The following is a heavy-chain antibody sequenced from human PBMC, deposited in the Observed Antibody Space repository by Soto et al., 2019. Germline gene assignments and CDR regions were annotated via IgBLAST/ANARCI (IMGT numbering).Heavy chain of an antibody. CDR3: AISGGGVAGDYYYYYMDV. J-gene: IGHJ6*03. CDR1: GYTFTGYY. V-gene: IGHV1-2*04. CDR2: INPNSGGT. Sequence: GASVKVSCKASGYTFTGYYMHWVRQAPGEGLEGMGWINPNSGGTNYAQKFQGWVTMTRDTSISTAYMELSRLRSDDTAVYYFAISGGGVAGDYYYYYMDVWGKGTTVTAP. D-gene: IGHD6-19*01.